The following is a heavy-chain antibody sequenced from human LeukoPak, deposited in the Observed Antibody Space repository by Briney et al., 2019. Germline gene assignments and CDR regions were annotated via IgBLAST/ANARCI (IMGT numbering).Heavy chain of an antibody. CDR1: GFTFTSYT. J-gene: IGHJ4*02. V-gene: IGHV3-23*01. CDR3: AIDPNWETHN. Sequence: GGSLRLSCAASGFTFTSYTMYWVRQAPGKGLEWVSIIGNNGGGIHYADSVRGRFTISRDNSKNTLYLQMTNLRVDDTALYYCAIDPNWETHNWGQGVLVTVP. D-gene: IGHD7-27*01. CDR2: IGNNGGGI.